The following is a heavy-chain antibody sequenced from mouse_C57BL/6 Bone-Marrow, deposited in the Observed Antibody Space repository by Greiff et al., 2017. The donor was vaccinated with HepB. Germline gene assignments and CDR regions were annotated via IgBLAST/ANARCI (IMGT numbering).Heavy chain of an antibody. D-gene: IGHD1-1*01. CDR2: IDPSDSET. V-gene: IGHV1-52*01. Sequence: VQLQQPGAELVRPGSSVKLSCKASGYTFTSYWMHWVKQRPIQGLEWIGNIDPSDSETHYNQKFKDKATLTVDKSSSTAYMQLSSLTSEDSAVYYGARMATVVATVDYWGQGTTLTVSS. CDR3: ARMATVVATVDY. CDR1: GYTFTSYW. J-gene: IGHJ2*01.